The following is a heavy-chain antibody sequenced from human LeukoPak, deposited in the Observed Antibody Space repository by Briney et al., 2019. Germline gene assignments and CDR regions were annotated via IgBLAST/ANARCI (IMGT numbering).Heavy chain of an antibody. J-gene: IGHJ3*01. Sequence: SETLSLTCTVSGGSISSGANYWSWIRQPPGKGLEWIGNIYYSGSTYYNPSLKSRVTISVDTSKNQFSLKLTSVTAADTAIYYCARPLLDVWGRYSHAFDVWGQGTMVTVSS. CDR3: ARPLLDVWGRYSHAFDV. V-gene: IGHV4-30-2*03. D-gene: IGHD3-16*01. CDR1: GGSISSGANY. CDR2: IYYSGST.